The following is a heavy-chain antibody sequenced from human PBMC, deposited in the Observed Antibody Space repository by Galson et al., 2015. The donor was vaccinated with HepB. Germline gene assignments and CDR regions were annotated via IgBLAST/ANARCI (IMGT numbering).Heavy chain of an antibody. J-gene: IGHJ6*02. CDR3: ARGGGRGLRRKPFYYYYGMDV. Sequence: SETLSLTCAVYGGSFSGYYWSWIRQPPGKGLEWIGEINHSGSTNYNPSLKSRVTISVDTSKNQFSLKLSSVTAADTAVYYCARGGGRGLRRKPFYYYYGMDVWGQGTTVTVSS. D-gene: IGHD5-24*01. V-gene: IGHV4-34*01. CDR2: INHSGST. CDR1: GGSFSGYY.